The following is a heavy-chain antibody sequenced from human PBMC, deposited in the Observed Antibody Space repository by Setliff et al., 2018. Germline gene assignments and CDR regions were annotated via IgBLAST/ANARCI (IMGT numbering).Heavy chain of an antibody. CDR2: ITESGSKI. J-gene: IGHJ6*04. CDR3: ARAKMEESGKAQAGMDV. Sequence: PGGSLRLSCVGSDFTFSNSAMSWVRQAPGKGLEWVSTITESGSKILYVDSVKGRFTISRDNAKNTLHLQMDSLRAEDTAVYYCARAKMEESGKAQAGMDVWGKGTTVTVSS. V-gene: IGHV3-7*01. CDR1: DFTFSNSA. D-gene: IGHD6-13*01.